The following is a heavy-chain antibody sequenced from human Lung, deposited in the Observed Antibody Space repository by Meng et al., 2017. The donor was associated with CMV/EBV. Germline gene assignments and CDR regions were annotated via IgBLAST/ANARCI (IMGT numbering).Heavy chain of an antibody. D-gene: IGHD3-3*01. CDR2: IIPIFGTA. V-gene: IGHV1-69*05. CDR3: AGGRDFWSGSGVMDV. Sequence: SVKVSXKASGCTFSSYAISWVRQAPGQGLEWMGRIIPIFGTANYAQKFQGRVTITTDESTSTAYMELSSLRSEDTAVYYCAGGRDFWSGSGVMDVWGQGXTVTVSS. J-gene: IGHJ6*02. CDR1: GCTFSSYA.